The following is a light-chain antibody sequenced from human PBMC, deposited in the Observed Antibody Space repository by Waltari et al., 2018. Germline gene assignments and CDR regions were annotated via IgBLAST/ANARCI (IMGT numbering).Light chain of an antibody. J-gene: IGKJ5*01. Sequence: DIQVTQSPSSLSVSVGDRVTITCQASQDIRNYLNWYQQKPGKAPKLLIFDVLNLETGVPSRFSGRGYGTDFTFTISSLQPEDIATYYCQPYQSLPITFGQGTRLEIK. CDR1: QDIRNY. CDR2: DVL. CDR3: QPYQSLPIT. V-gene: IGKV1-33*01.